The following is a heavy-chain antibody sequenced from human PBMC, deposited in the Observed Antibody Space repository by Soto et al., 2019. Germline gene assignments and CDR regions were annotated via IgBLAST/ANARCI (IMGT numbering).Heavy chain of an antibody. CDR3: ARTLAYCSSTSCYAPWLDS. Sequence: SQTLSLTCAISGDSVSSNSVAWNWIRQSPSRGLEWLGRTYYRSKWYNDYAVSVKSRITINPDTSKNQFSLQLNSVTPEDTAAYYCARTLAYCSSTSCYAPWLDSWGQGTLVTVSS. J-gene: IGHJ5*01. CDR2: TYYRSKWYN. V-gene: IGHV6-1*01. CDR1: GDSVSSNSVA. D-gene: IGHD2-2*01.